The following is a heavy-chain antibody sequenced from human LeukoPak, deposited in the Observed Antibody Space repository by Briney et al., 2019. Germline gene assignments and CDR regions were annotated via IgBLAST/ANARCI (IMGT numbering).Heavy chain of an antibody. Sequence: GRSLRLSCAASGFIFSSFGMHWVRQAPGKGLEWVAFISYDGSNKMYADSVKGRFTISRDNSKNTLYLQMNSLRAEDTAVYYCARDRERTSFDWLLSSGEHDAFDIWGQGTMVTVSS. V-gene: IGHV3-30*03. CDR1: GFIFSSFG. CDR3: ARDRERTSFDWLLSSGEHDAFDI. D-gene: IGHD3-9*01. J-gene: IGHJ3*02. CDR2: ISYDGSNK.